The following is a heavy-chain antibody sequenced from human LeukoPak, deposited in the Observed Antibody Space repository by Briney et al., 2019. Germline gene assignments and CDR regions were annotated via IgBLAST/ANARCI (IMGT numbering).Heavy chain of an antibody. CDR3: ARGPAVGYNWFDP. CDR1: GYSISSGYY. V-gene: IGHV4-38-2*01. Sequence: SETLSLTCAVSGYSISSGYYWGWIRQPPGKGLEWIGSIYHSGSTYYNPSLKSRVTISVDTSKNQFSLKLSSVTAADTAVYYCARGPAVGYNWFDPWGQGTLVTVSS. D-gene: IGHD2-2*01. J-gene: IGHJ5*02. CDR2: IYHSGST.